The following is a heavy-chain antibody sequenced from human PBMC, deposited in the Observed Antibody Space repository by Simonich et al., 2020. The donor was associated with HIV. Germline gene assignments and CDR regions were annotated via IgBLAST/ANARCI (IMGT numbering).Heavy chain of an antibody. CDR2: ITPGGSR. D-gene: IGHD6-19*01. Sequence: QVQLVQSGAEVKKPGASVKVSCKASGYTFTSYYMNWVRQAPGQGLEWMGKITPGGSRTYAQKFQGRVTMTRDTSTGKVYKELGSLRSEGTAVYYCARDGAVAGQDSEGYFDHWGQGTLVTVSS. CDR1: GYTFTSYY. V-gene: IGHV1-46*01. CDR3: ARDGAVAGQDSEGYFDH. J-gene: IGHJ4*02.